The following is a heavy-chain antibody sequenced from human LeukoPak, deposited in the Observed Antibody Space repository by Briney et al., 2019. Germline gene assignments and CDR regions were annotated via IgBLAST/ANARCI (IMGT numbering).Heavy chain of an antibody. CDR3: ARGAPLAYCGGDCSEYFQH. V-gene: IGHV1-18*01. J-gene: IGHJ1*01. CDR2: ISAYNGNT. Sequence: ASVKVSCKASGYTFTTYSISWLRQAPGEGLEWMGWISAYNGNTNYAQKLQGRVTMTTDTSTSTAYMELRSLRSDDTAVYYCARGAPLAYCGGDCSEYFQHWGQGTLVTVSS. D-gene: IGHD2-21*02. CDR1: GYTFTTYS.